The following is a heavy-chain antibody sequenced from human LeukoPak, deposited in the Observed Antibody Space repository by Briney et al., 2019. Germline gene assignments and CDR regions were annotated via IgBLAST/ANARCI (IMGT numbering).Heavy chain of an antibody. CDR2: ISYDGSNK. J-gene: IGHJ4*02. V-gene: IGHV3-30*03. CDR1: GFTFSSYG. CDR3: ARESGGSCLECFDY. D-gene: IGHD2-15*01. Sequence: PGGSLRLSCAASGFTFSSYGMHWVRQAPGKGLEWVAVISYDGSNKYYADSVKGRFTIPRDNSKNTLYLQMNGLRAEDTAVYYCARESGGSCLECFDYWGQGTLVTVSS.